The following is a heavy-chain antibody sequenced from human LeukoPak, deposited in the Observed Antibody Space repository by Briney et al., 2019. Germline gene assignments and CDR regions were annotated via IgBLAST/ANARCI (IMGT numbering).Heavy chain of an antibody. J-gene: IGHJ6*03. CDR3: ARDGSGWYYYYYYMDV. V-gene: IGHV3-21*01. D-gene: IGHD6-19*01. Sequence: GGSLRLSCAASGFTFSSYSMNWVRQAPGKGLEWVSSISSSSSYIYYADSVKGRFTISRDNAKNSLYLQMNSLGAEDTAVYYCARDGSGWYYYYYYMDVWGKGTTVTVSS. CDR1: GFTFSSYS. CDR2: ISSSSSYI.